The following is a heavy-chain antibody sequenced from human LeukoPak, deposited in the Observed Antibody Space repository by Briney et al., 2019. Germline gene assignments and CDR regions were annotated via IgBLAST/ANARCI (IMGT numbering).Heavy chain of an antibody. CDR1: GGTFSSYA. Sequence: SVKVSCKASGGTFSSYAISWVRQAPGQGLEWMGGIIPIFGTANYAQKFQGRVTITADESTSTAHMELSSLRSEDTAVYYCARAGYGSGSYSDPTDYYYGMDVWGQGTTVTVSS. J-gene: IGHJ6*02. D-gene: IGHD3-10*01. V-gene: IGHV1-69*13. CDR2: IIPIFGTA. CDR3: ARAGYGSGSYSDPTDYYYGMDV.